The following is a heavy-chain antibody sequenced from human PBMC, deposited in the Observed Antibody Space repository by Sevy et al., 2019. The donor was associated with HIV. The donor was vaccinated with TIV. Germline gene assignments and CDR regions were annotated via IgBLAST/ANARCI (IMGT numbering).Heavy chain of an antibody. V-gene: IGHV3-23*01. D-gene: IGHD6-6*01. CDR2: ISGSGGST. J-gene: IGHJ6*03. CDR3: AKDAVSSRRNYYYYYMDV. Sequence: GGSLRLSCAASGFTFSSYAMSWVRQAPGKGLEWVSAISGSGGSTYHADSVKGRFTISRDNSKNTLYLQMNSLRAEDTAVYYCAKDAVSSRRNYYYYYMDVWGKGTTVTVSS. CDR1: GFTFSSYA.